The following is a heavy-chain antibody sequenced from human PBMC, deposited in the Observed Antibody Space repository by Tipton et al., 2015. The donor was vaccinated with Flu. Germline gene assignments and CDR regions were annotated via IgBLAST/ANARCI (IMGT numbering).Heavy chain of an antibody. J-gene: IGHJ4*02. CDR3: ARRVYGLPGDFEY. CDR1: RFNFRTYW. V-gene: IGHV5-51*01. D-gene: IGHD3-10*01. Sequence: QLVQSGAEEKKPGESLKISCKGSRFNFRTYWIGWVRQVPGKGLEWVGIIYPDDSDTRYSPSFHGQVTISADKSISTAYLQWNSLKASDTAMYYCARRVYGLPGDFEYWGQGTLVTVSS. CDR2: IYPDDSDT.